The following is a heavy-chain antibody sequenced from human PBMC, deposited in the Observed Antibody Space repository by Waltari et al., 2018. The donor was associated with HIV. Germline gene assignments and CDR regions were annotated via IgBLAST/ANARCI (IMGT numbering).Heavy chain of an antibody. Sequence: VQLEQSGSELKKPGASVKIYCKASGYTPPNNAKNWVRQAPGQGLEWVGWINTKTGNPTYAQGFTGRFVFSLDTSVSTAYLQISSLKPEDTAVYFCARGPGRSLDYWGQGTLVTVSS. V-gene: IGHV7-4-1*02. CDR2: INTKTGNP. J-gene: IGHJ4*02. CDR1: GYTPPNNA. D-gene: IGHD3-10*01. CDR3: ARGPGRSLDY.